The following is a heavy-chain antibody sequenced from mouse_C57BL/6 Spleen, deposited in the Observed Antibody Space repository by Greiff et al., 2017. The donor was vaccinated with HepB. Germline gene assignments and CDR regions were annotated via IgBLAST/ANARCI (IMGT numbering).Heavy chain of an antibody. CDR2: IYPGDGDT. J-gene: IGHJ1*03. Sequence: VQLQQSGPELVKPGASVKISCKASGYAFSSSWMNWVKQRPGKGLEWIGRIYPGDGDTNYNGKFKGKATLTADKSSSTAYMQLSSLTSEDSAVYFCARGVTTVVAHWYFDVWGTGTTVTVSS. CDR1: GYAFSSSW. V-gene: IGHV1-82*01. D-gene: IGHD1-1*01. CDR3: ARGVTTVVAHWYFDV.